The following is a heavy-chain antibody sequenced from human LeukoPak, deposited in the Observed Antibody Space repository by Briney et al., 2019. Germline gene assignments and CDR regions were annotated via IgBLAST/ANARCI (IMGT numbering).Heavy chain of an antibody. D-gene: IGHD6-13*01. V-gene: IGHV3-7*01. J-gene: IGHJ4*02. CDR2: IKPDGNEK. Sequence: GGSLRLSCAASGFTFSSYGMHWVRQAPGKGLEWVANIKPDGNEKNYVDSVKGRFTISRDNAKKSLYLQMNSLRAEDTAVYYCASGYSTNWATFDYWGQGTLVTVSS. CDR3: ASGYSTNWATFDY. CDR1: GFTFSSYG.